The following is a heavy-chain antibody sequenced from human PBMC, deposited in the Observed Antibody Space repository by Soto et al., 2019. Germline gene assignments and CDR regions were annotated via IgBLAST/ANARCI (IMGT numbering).Heavy chain of an antibody. J-gene: IGHJ6*02. CDR3: AKDGGDIVVVPAAILYYYYGMDV. CDR1: GFTFSSYA. V-gene: IGHV3-23*01. D-gene: IGHD2-2*02. CDR2: ISGSGGST. Sequence: LRLSCAASGFTFSSYAMSWVRQAPGKGLEWVSAISGSGGSTYYADSVKGRFTISRDNSKHTLYLQMNSLRAEDTAVYYCAKDGGDIVVVPAAILYYYYGMDVWGQGTTVTVSS.